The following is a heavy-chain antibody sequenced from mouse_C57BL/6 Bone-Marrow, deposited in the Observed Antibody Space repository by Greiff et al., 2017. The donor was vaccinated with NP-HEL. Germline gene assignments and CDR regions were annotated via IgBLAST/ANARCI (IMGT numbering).Heavy chain of an antibody. V-gene: IGHV5-4*03. CDR3: ASLYGSSLYAMDY. Sequence: EVKVVESGGGLVKPGGSLKLSCAASGFTFRSYAMSWVRQTPEKRLEWVATISDGGSYTYYPDNVKGRFTISRDNAKNNLYLQMSHLTSEDTAMYYCASLYGSSLYAMDYWGQGTSVTVSS. CDR2: ISDGGSYT. CDR1: GFTFRSYA. D-gene: IGHD1-1*01. J-gene: IGHJ4*01.